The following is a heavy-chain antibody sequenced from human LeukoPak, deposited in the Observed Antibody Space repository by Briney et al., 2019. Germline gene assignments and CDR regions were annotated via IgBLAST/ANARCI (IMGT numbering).Heavy chain of an antibody. CDR2: IYYSGST. J-gene: IGHJ3*02. CDR1: GGSISSYY. V-gene: IGHV4-59*01. Sequence: SETLSLTCTVSGGSISSYYWSWIRQPPGKGPEWIGYIYYSGSTNYNPSLKSRVTVSVDTSKNQFSLKLSSVTAADTAVYYCARDRRSLDYCSGGSCYYDASDIWGQGTMVTASS. D-gene: IGHD2-15*01. CDR3: ARDRRSLDYCSGGSCYYDASDI.